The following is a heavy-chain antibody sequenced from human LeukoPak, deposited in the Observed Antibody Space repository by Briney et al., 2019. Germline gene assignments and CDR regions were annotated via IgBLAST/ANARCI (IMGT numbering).Heavy chain of an antibody. V-gene: IGHV1-8*01. Sequence: ASVKVSCKASGYTFTSYDINWVRQATGQGLEWMGWMNPNSGNTGYAQKFQGRVTMTRNTSISTAYMELSSLRSEDTAVYYCARGFSYGDYVPVDYWGQGTLVTVSS. J-gene: IGHJ4*02. CDR3: ARGFSYGDYVPVDY. CDR1: GYTFTSYD. CDR2: MNPNSGNT. D-gene: IGHD4-17*01.